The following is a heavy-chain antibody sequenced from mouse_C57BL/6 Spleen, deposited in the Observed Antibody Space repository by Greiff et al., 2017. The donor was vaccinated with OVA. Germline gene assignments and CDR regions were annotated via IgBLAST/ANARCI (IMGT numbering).Heavy chain of an antibody. CDR2: IWSGGST. Sequence: VKLMESGPGLVQPSQSLSITCTASGFSLTSYGVHWVRQSPGKGLEWLGVIWSGGSTDYNAAFISRLSISKDNSKSQVFFKMNSLQADDTAIYYCARNSHSTMVTTRAMDYWGQGTSVTVSS. CDR1: GFSLTSYG. D-gene: IGHD2-2*01. CDR3: ARNSHSTMVTTRAMDY. V-gene: IGHV2-2*01. J-gene: IGHJ4*01.